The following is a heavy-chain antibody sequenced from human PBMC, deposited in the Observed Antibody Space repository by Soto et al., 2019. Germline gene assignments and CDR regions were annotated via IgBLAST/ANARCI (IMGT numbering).Heavy chain of an antibody. CDR3: ARDLSYTAMVQDY. CDR1: GYTFTSYA. CDR2: INAGNGNT. J-gene: IGHJ4*02. D-gene: IGHD5-18*01. V-gene: IGHV1-3*01. Sequence: GASVKVSCKASGYTFTSYAMHWVRQAPGQRLEWMGWINAGNGNTKYSQKFQGRVTITRDTSASTAYMELSSLRSEDTAVYYCARDLSYTAMVQDYWGQGTLVTVSS.